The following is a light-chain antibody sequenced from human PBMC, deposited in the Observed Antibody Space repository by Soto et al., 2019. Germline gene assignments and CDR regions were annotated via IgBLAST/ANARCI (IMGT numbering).Light chain of an antibody. CDR1: SGYSTYA. CDR2: INYDGTH. J-gene: IGLJ3*02. V-gene: IGLV4-69*01. CDR3: QSLGTGIQV. Sequence: QTVVTQSPSASASLGASVKLTCTLSSGYSTYAIAWHQQQSEKGPRFLMKINYDGTHSKGDGFFDRFSGSSSGAERHLTISSLQSDDEADYYYQSLGTGIQVFGGGTKVTVL.